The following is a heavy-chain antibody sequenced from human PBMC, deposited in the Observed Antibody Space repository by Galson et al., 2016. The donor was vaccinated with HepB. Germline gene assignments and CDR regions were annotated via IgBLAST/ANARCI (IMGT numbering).Heavy chain of an antibody. CDR2: ISFDGHNE. V-gene: IGHV3-30*03. CDR1: GFTFSSYG. CDR3: ARNYFDSSGFPPYFHGMDV. J-gene: IGHJ6*02. Sequence: SLRLSCAASGFTFSSYGMHWVRQAPGKGLEWVAVISFDGHNEKYADSMKGRFTISRDNTKNSLYLQMNSLRAEDTAVYYCARNYFDSSGFPPYFHGMDVWGQGTTVSVSS. D-gene: IGHD3-22*01.